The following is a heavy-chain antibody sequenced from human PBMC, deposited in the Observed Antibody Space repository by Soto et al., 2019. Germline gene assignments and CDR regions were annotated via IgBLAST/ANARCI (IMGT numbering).Heavy chain of an antibody. V-gene: IGHV3-48*01. CDR3: ASHYCSGGSCYSEYFQH. J-gene: IGHJ1*01. CDR1: GFTFSSYS. Sequence: GGSLRLSCAASGFTFSSYSMNWVRQAPGKGLEWVSYISSSSSTIYYADSVKGRFTISRDNAKNSLYLQMNSLRAEDTAVYYCASHYCSGGSCYSEYFQHWGQGT. D-gene: IGHD2-15*01. CDR2: ISSSSSTI.